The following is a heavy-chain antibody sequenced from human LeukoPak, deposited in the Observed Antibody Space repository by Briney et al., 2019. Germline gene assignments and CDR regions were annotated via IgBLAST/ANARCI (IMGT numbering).Heavy chain of an antibody. D-gene: IGHD3-9*01. V-gene: IGHV3-21*01. CDR3: ARGGYDILTGYYNDY. CDR2: ISSSSIYI. J-gene: IGHJ4*02. CDR1: GFTLSYYA. Sequence: GGSLRLSCAASGFTLSYYAMHWVRQAPGKGLEWVSSISSSSIYIYYADSVKGRFTISRDNDKNSLYLQMNSLRAEDTAVYYCARGGYDILTGYYNDYWGQGTLVTVSS.